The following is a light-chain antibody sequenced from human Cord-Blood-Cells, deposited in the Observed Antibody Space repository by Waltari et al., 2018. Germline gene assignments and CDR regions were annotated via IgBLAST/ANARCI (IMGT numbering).Light chain of an antibody. CDR1: SSDVGGYNY. CDR3: SSYAGSNNLV. CDR2: VVS. V-gene: IGLV2-8*01. J-gene: IGLJ2*01. Sequence: QSALTQPPSASGSPGQSVTISCTGTSSDVGGYNYVSWYQQHPGKAPKLMIYVVSKRPSGVPDRFSGSKSGNPASLTVSGLQAEDEADYYCSSYAGSNNLVFGGGTKLTVL.